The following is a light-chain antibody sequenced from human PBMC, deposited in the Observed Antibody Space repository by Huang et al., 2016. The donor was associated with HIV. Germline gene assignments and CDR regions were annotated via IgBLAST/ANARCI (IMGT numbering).Light chain of an antibody. CDR1: QSVLYSSNNKNN. Sequence: DIVMTQSPESLAVSLGERATINCKSSQSVLYSSNNKNNLAWYQRKQGQPPRVLIYWASTRESGVPERFSGSESGTDFTLTISSLQAEDVAVYYCQQYYSTPPYTFGQGTKLEIK. CDR3: QQYYSTPPYT. J-gene: IGKJ2*01. CDR2: WAS. V-gene: IGKV4-1*01.